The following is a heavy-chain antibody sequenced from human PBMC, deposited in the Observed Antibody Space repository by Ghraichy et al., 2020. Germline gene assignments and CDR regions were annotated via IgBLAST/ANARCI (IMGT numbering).Heavy chain of an antibody. CDR2: IYYSGST. D-gene: IGHD6-19*01. J-gene: IGHJ4*02. V-gene: IGHV4-39*01. CDR1: GGSISSSSYY. Sequence: SETLSLTCTVSGGSISSSSYYWGWIHQPPGKGLEWIGSIYYSGSTYYNPSLKSRVTISVDTSKNQFSLKLSSVTAADTAVYYCATWIAVAGTFDYWGQGTLVTVSS. CDR3: ATWIAVAGTFDY.